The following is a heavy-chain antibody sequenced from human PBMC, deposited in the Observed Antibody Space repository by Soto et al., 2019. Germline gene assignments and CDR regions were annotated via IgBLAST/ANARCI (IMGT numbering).Heavy chain of an antibody. J-gene: IGHJ6*02. CDR1: GFTFSSYW. CDR2: IKQDGSEK. CDR3: ARDPNIVLVPSALRSYYYYYGMDL. D-gene: IGHD2-2*01. Sequence: PGGSLRLSCAASGFTFSSYWMSWVRQAPGKGLEWVANIKQDGSEKYYVDSVKGRFTISRDNAKNSLYLQMNSLRAEDTAVYYCARDPNIVLVPSALRSYYYYYGMDLRGQGTTVTVSS. V-gene: IGHV3-7*01.